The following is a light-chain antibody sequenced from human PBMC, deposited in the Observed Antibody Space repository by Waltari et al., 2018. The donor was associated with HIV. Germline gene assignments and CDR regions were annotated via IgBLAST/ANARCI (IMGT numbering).Light chain of an antibody. Sequence: SYELTQPPSVSVSPGQAARITCSGDALAKKYAYWYQQKSGQAPVLVIYEDDKRPSGIPERFSASTSGTMATLTISGAQVEDEGDYYCYSTDSSGYHKVFGGGTNLTVL. V-gene: IGLV3-10*01. CDR3: YSTDSSGYHKV. J-gene: IGLJ2*01. CDR2: EDD. CDR1: ALAKKY.